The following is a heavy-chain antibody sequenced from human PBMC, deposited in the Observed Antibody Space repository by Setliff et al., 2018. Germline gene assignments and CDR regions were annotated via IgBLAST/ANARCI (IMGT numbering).Heavy chain of an antibody. J-gene: IGHJ6*03. V-gene: IGHV4-34*01. CDR1: GGTFSDYY. CDR3: ARMTGFQYIDV. D-gene: IGHD3-3*01. Sequence: SETLSLTCAAYGGTFSDYYWTWIRQPPGKGLEWVGEINHRGSTTYNPSLKSRVTILLDTSKNQFSLTLTSVTAADTAVYYCARMTGFQYIDVWGKGTTVTV. CDR2: INHRGST.